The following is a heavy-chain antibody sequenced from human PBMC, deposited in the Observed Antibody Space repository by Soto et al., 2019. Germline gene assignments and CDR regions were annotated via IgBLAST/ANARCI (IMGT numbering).Heavy chain of an antibody. CDR1: GFTFSRSS. D-gene: IGHD1-1*01. V-gene: IGHV3-30*18. J-gene: IGHJ4*01. Sequence: PGGSLRLSCATSGFTFSRSSMHWVRQAPGKGLEWVSVISSDRGYKYYADSVRGRFTISRDNANNTLYLQMKSLRADDTAVYYYVNVQSGKGILSNIMDVWGQGTLVTVSS. CDR3: VNVQSGKGILSNIMDV. CDR2: ISSDRGYK.